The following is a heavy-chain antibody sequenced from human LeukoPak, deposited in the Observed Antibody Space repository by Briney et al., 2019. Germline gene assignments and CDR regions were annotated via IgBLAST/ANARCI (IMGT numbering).Heavy chain of an antibody. CDR3: AKADEMNMDY. CDR2: IWYDGSIK. D-gene: IGHD2/OR15-2a*01. V-gene: IGHV3-33*06. J-gene: IGHJ4*02. Sequence: RGSLRLSCAASGFTFSRYGMHWVRQAPGKGLEWVAVIWYDGSIKYYADSVKGRFTISKDNSKNTLDLQMNSLRAEDTAVYYCAKADEMNMDYWGQGTLVTVSS. CDR1: GFTFSRYG.